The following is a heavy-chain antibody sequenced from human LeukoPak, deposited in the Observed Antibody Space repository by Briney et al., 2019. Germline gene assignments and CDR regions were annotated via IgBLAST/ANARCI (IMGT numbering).Heavy chain of an antibody. Sequence: SETLSLTCTVSGGSISSYYWSWIRQPAGKGLEWIGRIYTSGSTNYNPSPKSRVTMSVDTSKNQFSLKLSSVTAADTAVYYCASLGVVTAIDNWFDPWDQGTLVTVSS. CDR3: ASLGVVTAIDNWFDP. CDR2: IYTSGST. CDR1: GGSISSYY. J-gene: IGHJ5*02. V-gene: IGHV4-4*07. D-gene: IGHD2-21*02.